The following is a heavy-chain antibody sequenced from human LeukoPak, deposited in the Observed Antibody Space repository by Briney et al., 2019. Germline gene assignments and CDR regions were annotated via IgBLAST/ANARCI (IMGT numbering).Heavy chain of an antibody. Sequence: PGGSLRLSCAASGFTVSSNHMSWVRQAPGKGLEWVSVIYSGGSTYYADSVKGRFTISRDNSKNTLYLQMNSLRAEDTAVYYCASSVVADHFDYWGQGTLVTVSS. D-gene: IGHD3-22*01. CDR2: IYSGGST. V-gene: IGHV3-66*01. J-gene: IGHJ4*02. CDR1: GFTVSSNH. CDR3: ASSVVADHFDY.